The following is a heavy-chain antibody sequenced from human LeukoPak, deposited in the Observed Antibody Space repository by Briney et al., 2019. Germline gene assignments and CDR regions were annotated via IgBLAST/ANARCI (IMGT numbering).Heavy chain of an antibody. J-gene: IGHJ6*02. Sequence: SETLSLTCAVCGGSFSGYYWRWIRQPPGKGLEWIGEINHSGSTNYNPSLKSRVTISVDTSKDQFSLKLSSVTAADTAVYYCASRRGPGYCSGGSCYPDPHYGMDVWGQGTTVTVSS. CDR2: INHSGST. CDR1: GGSFSGYY. D-gene: IGHD2-15*01. V-gene: IGHV4-34*01. CDR3: ASRRGPGYCSGGSCYPDPHYGMDV.